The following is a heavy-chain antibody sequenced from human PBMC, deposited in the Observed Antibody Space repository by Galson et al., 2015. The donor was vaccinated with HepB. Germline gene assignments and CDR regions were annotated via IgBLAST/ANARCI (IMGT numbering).Heavy chain of an antibody. CDR1: GFTFSSYE. CDR3: AKGTHGSGPYGGTYFDY. V-gene: IGHV3-48*03. CDR2: ISSSGSTI. Sequence: SLRLSCAASGFTFSSYEMNWVRQAPGKGLEWVSYISSSGSTIYYADSVKGRFTISRDNAKNSLYLQMNSLRAEDTAVYYCAKGTHGSGPYGGTYFDYWGQGTLVAVSS. D-gene: IGHD3-10*01. J-gene: IGHJ4*02.